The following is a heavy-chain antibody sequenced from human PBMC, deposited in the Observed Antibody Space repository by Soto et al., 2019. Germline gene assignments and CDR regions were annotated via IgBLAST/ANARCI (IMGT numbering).Heavy chain of an antibody. V-gene: IGHV6-1*01. CDR1: GDSVSSNNVA. CDR3: ARGINPAFDI. Sequence: QVQLQQSGPGLVKPSQTLSLTCVISGDSVSSNNVAWNWIRQSPSRGLEWLGRTYYRSKWYNNYAGSVKSRTTINADTTQNPFPLQLASVPPADPAVDSRARGINPAFDIWGQGTIVTVS. CDR2: TYYRSKWYN. J-gene: IGHJ3*02.